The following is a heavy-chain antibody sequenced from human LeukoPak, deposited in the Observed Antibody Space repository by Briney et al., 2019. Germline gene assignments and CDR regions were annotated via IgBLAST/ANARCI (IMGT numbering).Heavy chain of an antibody. CDR2: IYPDDSDT. CDR3: ARHGHCTNGVCYSNYYYHMGV. CDR1: GYSFASSW. J-gene: IGHJ6*03. D-gene: IGHD2-8*01. V-gene: IGHV5-51*01. Sequence: GESLKISCKGSGYSFASSWIGWVRQMPGKGLERMGIIYPDDSDTRYSPSFEGQITISVDKSISTAYLQWSSLKASDTAVYYCARHGHCTNGVCYSNYYYHMGVWDKGTTVTVSS.